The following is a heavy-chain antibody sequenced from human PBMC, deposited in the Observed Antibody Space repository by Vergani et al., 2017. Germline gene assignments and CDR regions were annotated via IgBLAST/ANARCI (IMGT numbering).Heavy chain of an antibody. Sequence: QVQLQESGPGLVKPSQTLSLTYTVSGGSISSGSYYWSWIRQPAGKGLEWIGRIYTSGSTNYNPSLKSRVTISVDTSKNQFSLKLSSVTAADTAVYYCARGGDSSGYYYYYYYYGMDVWGQGTTVTVSS. CDR2: IYTSGST. D-gene: IGHD3-22*01. V-gene: IGHV4-61*02. CDR3: ARGGDSSGYYYYYYYYGMDV. J-gene: IGHJ6*02. CDR1: GGSISSGSYY.